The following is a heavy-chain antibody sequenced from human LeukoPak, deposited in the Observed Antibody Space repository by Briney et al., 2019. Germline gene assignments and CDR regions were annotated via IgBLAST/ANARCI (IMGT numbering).Heavy chain of an antibody. CDR2: IDLNSGGA. D-gene: IGHD5-24*01. CDR3: ARRTAAMANDY. CDR1: GYTFTAYY. Sequence: ASVKVSCKASGYTFTAYYIHWMRQAPGQGLEWMGWIDLNSGGADYAQKFQGRVTMTRDTSSSTAYMDLSRLRSDDTAVYYCARRTAAMANDYWGQGTLVTVSS. J-gene: IGHJ4*02. V-gene: IGHV1-2*02.